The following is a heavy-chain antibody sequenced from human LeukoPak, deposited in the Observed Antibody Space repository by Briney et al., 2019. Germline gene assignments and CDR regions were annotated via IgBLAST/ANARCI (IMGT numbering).Heavy chain of an antibody. D-gene: IGHD4-17*01. CDR1: SGSISSSSYY. J-gene: IGHJ2*01. CDR2: SYYSGST. Sequence: PSETLSRTCTVSSGSISSSSYYWGWIRQPPGKGLEWIGSSYYSGSTYYNPSLKSRVTISVDTSKNQFSLKLSSVTAADTAVYFCARLVTINTVTTARYWYFDLWGRGTLVTVSS. V-gene: IGHV4-39*01. CDR3: ARLVTINTVTTARYWYFDL.